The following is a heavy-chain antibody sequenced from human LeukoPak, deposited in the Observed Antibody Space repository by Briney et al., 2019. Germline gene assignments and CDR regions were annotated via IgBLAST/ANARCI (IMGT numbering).Heavy chain of an antibody. CDR1: GFTFSSYT. Sequence: QPGGSLRLSCAASGFTFSSYTMSWVRQAPGKGLEWVSIISGSGDNKYHADSVEGRFTISRDNSKNTLYLQMNSLRAEDTAVYYCAKHLNLDYDYWGQGTLVTVSS. CDR3: AKHLNLDYDY. CDR2: ISGSGDNK. J-gene: IGHJ4*02. V-gene: IGHV3-23*01. D-gene: IGHD3/OR15-3a*01.